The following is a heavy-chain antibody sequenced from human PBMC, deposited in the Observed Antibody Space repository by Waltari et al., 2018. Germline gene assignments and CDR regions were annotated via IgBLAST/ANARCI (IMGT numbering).Heavy chain of an antibody. Sequence: QVQLQESGPGLVKPSGPLSLTCAVSGGSISSRNWWSWVCQPPGKGLEWIGEIYHSGSTNYNQSLKSRVTISVDKSKNQCSLKLSSVTAAETAVYYCARATWSYSSSGTYDYWGQGTLVTVSS. V-gene: IGHV4-4*02. CDR2: IYHSGST. CDR1: GGSISSRNW. CDR3: ARATWSYSSSGTYDY. D-gene: IGHD6-13*01. J-gene: IGHJ4*02.